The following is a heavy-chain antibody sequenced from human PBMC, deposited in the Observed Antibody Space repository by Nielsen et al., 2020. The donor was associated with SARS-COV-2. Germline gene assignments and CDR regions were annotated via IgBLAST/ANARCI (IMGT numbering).Heavy chain of an antibody. D-gene: IGHD2-2*01. Sequence: GESLKISCSASGFTFSSYAMHWVRQAPGKGLEWVAVISYDGSNKYYADSVKGRFTISRDNSKNTLYLQMNSLRAEDTAVYYCARENITVGYCSSTSCPVGWFDPWGQGTLVTVSS. CDR2: ISYDGSNK. CDR1: GFTFSSYA. CDR3: ARENITVGYCSSTSCPVGWFDP. J-gene: IGHJ5*02. V-gene: IGHV3-30-3*01.